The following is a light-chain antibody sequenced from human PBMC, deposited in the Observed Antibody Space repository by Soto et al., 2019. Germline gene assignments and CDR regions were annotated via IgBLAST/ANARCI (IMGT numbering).Light chain of an antibody. CDR3: HQHRNWPPLT. CDR2: DAS. J-gene: IGKJ4*01. CDR1: QSVGGY. V-gene: IGKV3-11*01. Sequence: EIVLTQSPATLSLSPGERATLSCRASQSVGGYLDWYQQKPGQAPRLLIYDASNRANDIPARFSGSGSGTDYTLPISSIVPEDLSVYYCHQHRNWPPLTFGGGTKVDIK.